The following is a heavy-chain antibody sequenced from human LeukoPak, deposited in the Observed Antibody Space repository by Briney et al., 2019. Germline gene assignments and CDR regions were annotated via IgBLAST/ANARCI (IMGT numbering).Heavy chain of an antibody. V-gene: IGHV3-23*01. J-gene: IGHJ1*01. Sequence: AGGSLRLSCAASGFTFSSYAMTWVRQAPGKGLEWVSSISGPGGSTFYADSVKGRFTISRDYSKNMLYLQMSSLRAEDTAVYYCANFHCSSTSCHLSGYFQHWGQGTLVTVSS. D-gene: IGHD2-2*01. CDR1: GFTFSSYA. CDR3: ANFHCSSTSCHLSGYFQH. CDR2: ISGPGGST.